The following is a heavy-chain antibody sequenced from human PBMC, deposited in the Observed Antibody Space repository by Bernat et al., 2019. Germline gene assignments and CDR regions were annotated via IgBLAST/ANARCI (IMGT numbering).Heavy chain of an antibody. Sequence: QVQLQESGPGLVKPSETLSLTCTVSGGSISSYYWSWIRQPPGKGLEWIGYIYYSGSTNYNPSLKSRVTISVDTSKNQFSLKLSSVTAADTAVYYCAMTLRRSGYASESRNFDYWGQGTLVTVSS. CDR1: GGSISSYY. CDR2: IYYSGST. V-gene: IGHV4-59*01. D-gene: IGHD5-12*01. J-gene: IGHJ4*02. CDR3: AMTLRRSGYASESRNFDY.